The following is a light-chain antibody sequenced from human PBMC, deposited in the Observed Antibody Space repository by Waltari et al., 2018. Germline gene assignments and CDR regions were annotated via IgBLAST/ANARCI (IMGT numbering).Light chain of an antibody. J-gene: IGKJ5*01. V-gene: IGKV3-11*01. CDR1: QSVSSY. Sequence: EIVLTQSPATLSLSPGERATLSCRASQSVSSYLAWYQQKAGQAPRLLIYDASNRATVIPARFSGSGSGTDFTLTISSLEPEDFAVYYCQQRSNWPQITFGQGTRLEIK. CDR2: DAS. CDR3: QQRSNWPQIT.